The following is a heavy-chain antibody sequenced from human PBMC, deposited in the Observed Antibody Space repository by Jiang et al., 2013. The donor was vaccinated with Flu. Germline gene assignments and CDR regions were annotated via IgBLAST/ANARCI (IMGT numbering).Heavy chain of an antibody. CDR2: VSGPGGSA. J-gene: IGHJ4*02. D-gene: IGHD6-13*01. V-gene: IGHV3-23*01. Sequence: QLLESGGVLVXRGGSLRLSCAASGFTFSTSDMSWVRQAPGTGLEWVAAVSGPGGSASYADSVKGRFSISRDNSTNTMYLQMNSLRVGDTAVYYCARLMAYSSSWYYFDYWGQGTLVTVSS. CDR3: ARLMAYSSSWYYFDY. CDR1: GFTFSTSD.